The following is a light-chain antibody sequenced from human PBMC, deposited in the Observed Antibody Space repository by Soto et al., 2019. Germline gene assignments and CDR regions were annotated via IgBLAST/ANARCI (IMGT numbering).Light chain of an antibody. J-gene: IGKJ2*01. Sequence: EIVMTQSPATLSVSPGERATLSCRASQSVSSNLAWYQQKPGQAPRLLIYGASTRATGIPDRFIGSGSGTEFTLTITSLQSEDFAVYYCQHYNYWPYTFGQGTKVDI. CDR2: GAS. CDR3: QHYNYWPYT. CDR1: QSVSSN. V-gene: IGKV3-15*01.